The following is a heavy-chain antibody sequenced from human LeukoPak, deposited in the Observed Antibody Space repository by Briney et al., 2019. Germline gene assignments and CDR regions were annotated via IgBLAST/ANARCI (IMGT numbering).Heavy chain of an antibody. V-gene: IGHV3-33*01. Sequence: PGGSLRLSCAASGFTFSSYGMHWLRQAPGKGLGWVAVIWYDGSKKYYADSVKGRFTISRDNSKNTLYLQMNSLRAEDTAVYYCARNILPGDIVVVPAAIYYYYGMDVWGQGTTVIVSS. CDR2: IWYDGSKK. J-gene: IGHJ6*02. CDR1: GFTFSSYG. CDR3: ARNILPGDIVVVPAAIYYYYGMDV. D-gene: IGHD2-2*01.